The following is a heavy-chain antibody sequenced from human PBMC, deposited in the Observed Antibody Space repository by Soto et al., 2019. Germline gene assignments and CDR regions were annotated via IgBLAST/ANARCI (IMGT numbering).Heavy chain of an antibody. V-gene: IGHV1-69*01. Sequence: QVQLVQSGAEVKKPGSSVKVSCKASGGTFTNYALSWVRQAPGQGLEWMGGIIPNFGTPNYAQRFQDRVTITAGGSTSTAYMELSSLRSEDTAVYFCARGDFWSGYSNRYYYYGMDVWGQGTTVTVSS. CDR1: GGTFTNYA. D-gene: IGHD3-3*01. CDR2: IIPNFGTP. J-gene: IGHJ6*02. CDR3: ARGDFWSGYSNRYYYYGMDV.